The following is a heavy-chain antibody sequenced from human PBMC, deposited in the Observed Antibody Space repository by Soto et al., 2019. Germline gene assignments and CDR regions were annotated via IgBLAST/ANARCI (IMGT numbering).Heavy chain of an antibody. V-gene: IGHV3-30*03. D-gene: IGHD3-3*01. Sequence: GGALSLSCASSGFPFSSFGMHWVRPAPGKGLEWVAHISYDGSNEHSADSVKGRFTISRDNSEDTLYLQMNSLKTEDTAVYYCTTGYFWSGYSLLDVWGQGTTVTVSS. CDR2: ISYDGSNE. CDR1: GFPFSSFG. J-gene: IGHJ6*02. CDR3: TTGYFWSGYSLLDV.